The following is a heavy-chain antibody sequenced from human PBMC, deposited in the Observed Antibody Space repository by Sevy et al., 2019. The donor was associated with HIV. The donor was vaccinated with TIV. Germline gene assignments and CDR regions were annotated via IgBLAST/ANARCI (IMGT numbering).Heavy chain of an antibody. D-gene: IGHD6-19*01. V-gene: IGHV3-23*01. J-gene: IGHJ4*02. CDR2: ISTTGDRT. CDR3: AKDLDSSGWYEVGGY. CDR1: GFTFSKYA. Sequence: GGSLRLSCAASGFTFSKYAMNWVRQAPGKGLEWVSLISTTGDRTHYADSVEGRFTISRDDSKNTLYLQMKSLRVEDTAIYYCAKDLDSSGWYEVGGYWGQGTLVTVSS.